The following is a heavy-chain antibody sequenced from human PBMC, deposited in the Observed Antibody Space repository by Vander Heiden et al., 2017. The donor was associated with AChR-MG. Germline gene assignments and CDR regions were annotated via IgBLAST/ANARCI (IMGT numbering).Heavy chain of an antibody. J-gene: IGHJ3*01. Sequence: QVQLVQSGAEVKKPGASVKVSCTTSGYTFTDYYVNWVRQAPGQGLEWMGRINPNSGGTKYAQNLQGRVTLTGDTSISTAYMEMSRLRSEDTAIYYCTRKFYYASGRIDDAFDFWGQGTMVTVSS. CDR3: TRKFYYASGRIDDAFDF. D-gene: IGHD3-10*01. CDR1: GYTFTDYY. V-gene: IGHV1-2*06. CDR2: INPNSGGT.